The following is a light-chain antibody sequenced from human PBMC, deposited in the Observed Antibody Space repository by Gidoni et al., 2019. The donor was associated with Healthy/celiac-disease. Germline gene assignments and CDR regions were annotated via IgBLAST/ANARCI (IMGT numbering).Light chain of an antibody. CDR1: QSISSY. J-gene: IGKJ4*01. CDR2: AAS. CDR3: QQCYSTPRVT. Sequence: DIQITQSPSSLSASVGDRVTITCRASQSISSYLNWYQQKPGKAPKLLIYAASSLHSGVPDRFSGSGSGTDFTLTISSLQPEDFATYYCQQCYSTPRVTFGGGTKVEIK. V-gene: IGKV1-39*01.